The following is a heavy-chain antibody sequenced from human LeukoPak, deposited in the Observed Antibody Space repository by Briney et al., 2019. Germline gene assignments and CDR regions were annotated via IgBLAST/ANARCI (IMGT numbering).Heavy chain of an antibody. J-gene: IGHJ5*02. Sequence: SETLSLTCTVSGYSISSGYYWGWIRQPPGKGLEWIGSIYHSGSTYYNPSLKSRVTISVDTSKNQFSLKLSSVTAADTAVYYCAREVRGAYSSSWYDWFDPWGQGTLVTVSS. V-gene: IGHV4-38-2*02. CDR2: IYHSGST. CDR1: GYSISSGYY. CDR3: AREVRGAYSSSWYDWFDP. D-gene: IGHD6-13*01.